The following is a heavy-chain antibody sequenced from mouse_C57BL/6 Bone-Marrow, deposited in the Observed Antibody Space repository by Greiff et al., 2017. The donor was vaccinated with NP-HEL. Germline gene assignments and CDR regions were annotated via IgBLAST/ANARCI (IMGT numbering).Heavy chain of an antibody. J-gene: IGHJ4*01. D-gene: IGHD2-2*01. V-gene: IGHV7-3*01. CDR2: IRNKANGYTT. Sequence: EVKLVESGGGLVQPGGSLSLSCAASGFTFTDYYMSWVRQPPGKALEWLGFIRNKANGYTTEYSASVKGRFTISRDNSQSILYLQMNALRAEDSATYYCARYPFTAYGDDGAMDYWGQGTSVTVSS. CDR1: GFTFTDYY. CDR3: ARYPFTAYGDDGAMDY.